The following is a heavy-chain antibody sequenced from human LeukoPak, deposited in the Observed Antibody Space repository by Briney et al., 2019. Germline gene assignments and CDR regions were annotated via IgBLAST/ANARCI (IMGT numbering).Heavy chain of an antibody. J-gene: IGHJ5*02. D-gene: IGHD2/OR15-2a*01. V-gene: IGHV4-34*01. CDR2: INHSGST. Sequence: TSETLSLTCAVYGGSFSGYYWSWIRQPPGKGLEWIGEINHSGSTNYNPSLKSRVTISVDTSKNQFSLKLSSVTAADTAVYYCARIRGAGNLDPWGQGTLVTVSS. CDR1: GGSFSGYY. CDR3: ARIRGAGNLDP.